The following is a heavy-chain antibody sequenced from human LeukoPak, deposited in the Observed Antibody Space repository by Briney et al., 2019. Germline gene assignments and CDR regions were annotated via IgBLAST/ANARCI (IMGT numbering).Heavy chain of an antibody. CDR2: IYYSGST. D-gene: IGHD3-9*01. J-gene: IGHJ4*02. CDR3: ARGRMDDDILTGYHYFDY. Sequence: SETLSLTCTVSGGSISSYYWSWIRQPPGKGLEWIGYIYYSGSTNYNPSLKSRVTISVDTSKNQFSLKLSSVTAADTAVYYCARGRMDDDILTGYHYFDYWGQGTLVTVSS. CDR1: GGSISSYY. V-gene: IGHV4-59*08.